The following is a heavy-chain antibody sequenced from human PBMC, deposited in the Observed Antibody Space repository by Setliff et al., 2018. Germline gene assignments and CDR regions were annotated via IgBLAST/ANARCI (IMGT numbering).Heavy chain of an antibody. CDR3: LLPCTSGWYNWFDP. V-gene: IGHV3-20*04. CDR2: INWNGGRT. J-gene: IGHJ5*02. D-gene: IGHD6-19*01. CDR1: GFTFSTYS. Sequence: PGESLKISCAASGFTFSTYSMNWVRQAPGKGLEWVSGINWNGGRTGYADSVKGRFTISRDNAKNSLYLQMSSLEAEDTAMYYCLLPCTSGWYNWFDPWGQGTLVTVSS.